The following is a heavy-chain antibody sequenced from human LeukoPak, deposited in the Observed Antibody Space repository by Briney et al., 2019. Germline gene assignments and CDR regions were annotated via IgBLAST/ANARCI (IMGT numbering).Heavy chain of an antibody. J-gene: IGHJ6*03. V-gene: IGHV3-11*01. D-gene: IGHD3-9*01. CDR2: ISSSGSTI. CDR3: ARRAGILTGYHYYYYMDV. CDR1: GFTFSDYY. Sequence: GGSLRLSCAASGFTFSDYYMSWIRQAPGKGLEWVSYISSSGSTIYYADSVKGRFTTSRDNAKNSLYLQMNSLRAEDTAVYYCARRAGILTGYHYYYYMDVWGKGTTVTVSS.